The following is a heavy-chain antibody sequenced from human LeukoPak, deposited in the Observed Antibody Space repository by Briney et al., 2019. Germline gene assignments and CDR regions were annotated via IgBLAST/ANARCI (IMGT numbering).Heavy chain of an antibody. Sequence: SETLSLTCTVSGGSISSSRYYWGWIRQPPGKGLEWIGSIYYSGSTYYNPSLKSRVTMSVDTSKNQFSLKLSSVTAADTAVYYCARRGVDVSSGYYWVDPWGQGIQVTVSS. CDR3: ARRGVDVSSGYYWVDP. J-gene: IGHJ5*02. CDR2: IYYSGST. V-gene: IGHV4-39*01. CDR1: GGSISSSRYY. D-gene: IGHD3-3*01.